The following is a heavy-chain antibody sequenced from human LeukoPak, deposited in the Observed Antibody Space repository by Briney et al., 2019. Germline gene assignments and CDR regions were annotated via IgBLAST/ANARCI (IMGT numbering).Heavy chain of an antibody. D-gene: IGHD2-2*01. CDR1: GFTFSSYW. CDR3: ARTGYCSSTSCSAGFDP. Sequence: GGSLGLSCAASGFTFSSYWMSWVRQAPGKGLEWVANIKQDGSEKYYVDSVKGRFTISRDNAKNSLYLQMNSLRAEDTAVYYCARTGYCSSTSCSAGFDPWGQGTLVTVSS. J-gene: IGHJ5*02. V-gene: IGHV3-7*05. CDR2: IKQDGSEK.